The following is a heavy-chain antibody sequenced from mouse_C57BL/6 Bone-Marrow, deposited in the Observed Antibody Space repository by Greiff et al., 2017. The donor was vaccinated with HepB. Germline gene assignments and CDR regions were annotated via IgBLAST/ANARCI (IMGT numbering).Heavy chain of an antibody. Sequence: VQLKESGAELARPGASVKMSCKASGYTFTSYTMHWVKQRPGQGLEWIGYINPSSGYTKYNQKFKDKATLTADKSSSTAYMQLSSLTSADSAVYYCAFYDYDYFDYWGQGTTLTVSS. CDR3: AFYDYDYFDY. V-gene: IGHV1-4*01. CDR2: INPSSGYT. J-gene: IGHJ2*01. CDR1: GYTFTSYT. D-gene: IGHD2-4*01.